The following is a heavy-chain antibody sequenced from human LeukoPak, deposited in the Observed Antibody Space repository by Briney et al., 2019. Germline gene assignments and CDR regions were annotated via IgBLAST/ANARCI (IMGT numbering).Heavy chain of an antibody. D-gene: IGHD6-13*01. Sequence: PGGSLRLSCAASGFTFSDYYMSWIRQAPGKGLEWLSYISSSSSYTNYADSVKGRFTISRDNAKNTLYLQMNSLRAEDTAVYCCAKGVSSWYYFDYWGQGTLVTVSS. CDR3: AKGVSSWYYFDY. V-gene: IGHV3-11*06. J-gene: IGHJ4*02. CDR1: GFTFSDYY. CDR2: ISSSSSYT.